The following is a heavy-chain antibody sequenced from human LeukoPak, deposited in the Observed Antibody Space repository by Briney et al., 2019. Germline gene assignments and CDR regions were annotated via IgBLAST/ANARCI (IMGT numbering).Heavy chain of an antibody. V-gene: IGHV3-21*04. J-gene: IGHJ6*02. CDR3: ARDQAAKLQYGSGFYYYYGMDV. CDR2: ISSSSSYI. CDR1: GFTFSSYS. D-gene: IGHD3-10*01. Sequence: GGSLRLSCAASGFTFSSYSMNWVRQAPGKGLEWVSSISSSSSYIYYADSVKGRFTISRDNAKNSLYLQMNSLRSEDTAVYYCARDQAAKLQYGSGFYYYYGMDVWGQGTTVTVSS.